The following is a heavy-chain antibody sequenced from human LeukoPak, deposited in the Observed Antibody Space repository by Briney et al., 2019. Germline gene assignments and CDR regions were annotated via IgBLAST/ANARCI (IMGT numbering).Heavy chain of an antibody. CDR3: ARASARGRWGFDY. V-gene: IGHV3-48*04. J-gene: IGHJ4*02. CDR1: GFTFSTYT. D-gene: IGHD3-16*01. CDR2: ISSASSAI. Sequence: GGSLRLSCAASGFTFSTYTMNWVRQAPGKGLEWVSYISSASSAIYYADSVKGRFTISRDNAKNSLYLQMNSLRAEDTAVYYCARASARGRWGFDYWGQGTLVTVSS.